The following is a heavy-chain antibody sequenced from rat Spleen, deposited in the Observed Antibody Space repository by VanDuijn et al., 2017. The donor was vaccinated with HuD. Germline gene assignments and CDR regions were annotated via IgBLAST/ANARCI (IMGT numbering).Heavy chain of an antibody. V-gene: IGHV5-31*01. CDR1: GFTFNNYW. CDR3: ARPTTGIPFNY. Sequence: EVQLVESGGGLVQPGRSLKLSCVASGFTFNNYWITWIRQAPGKGLEGVASITNASGRTYYPDSVKGRFTVSRNNAESTLYLEMDSLRSEDTAIYYCARPTTGIPFNYWGQGVMVTVSS. CDR2: ITNASGRT. D-gene: IGHD1-9*01. J-gene: IGHJ2*01.